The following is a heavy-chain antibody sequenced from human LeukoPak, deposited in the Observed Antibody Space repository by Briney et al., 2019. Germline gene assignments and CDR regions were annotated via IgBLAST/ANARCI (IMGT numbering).Heavy chain of an antibody. D-gene: IGHD2-2*01. V-gene: IGHV3-21*01. CDR2: ISASSTYI. Sequence: PGGSLRLSCAASGFTFSDYSMNWVRQAPGRGLEWVSSISASSTYIYYADSVKGRFTISRDNAKNSLYLQMNSLRAEDTAVYYCARADCSSTSCYNYYYAMDVWGQGITVTVSS. CDR3: ARADCSSTSCYNYYYAMDV. J-gene: IGHJ6*02. CDR1: GFTFSDYS.